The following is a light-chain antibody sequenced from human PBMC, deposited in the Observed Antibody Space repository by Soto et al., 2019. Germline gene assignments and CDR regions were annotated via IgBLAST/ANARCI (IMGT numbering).Light chain of an antibody. Sequence: IQVTQSPSSLSASVGDRVTITCRASQSIGSSLNWYQHRPGKAPKLLIYAASTLPSGVPSRFSGSGSGTDFSLTINSLQPEDFATYWCQQSFSTVLTFGQGTRLEIK. CDR2: AAS. V-gene: IGKV1-39*01. CDR1: QSIGSS. J-gene: IGKJ5*01. CDR3: QQSFSTVLT.